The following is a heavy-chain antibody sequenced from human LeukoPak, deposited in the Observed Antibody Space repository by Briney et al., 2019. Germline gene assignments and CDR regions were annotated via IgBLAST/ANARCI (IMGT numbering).Heavy chain of an antibody. J-gene: IGHJ6*03. Sequence: PGGSLRLSCAASGFTFSSYWMSWVRQAPGKGLEWVANIKQDGSEKYYVDSVKGRFTISRDNSKNTLYLQMSSLRAEDTAVYYCARFSYYYYYYMDVWGKGTTVTISS. V-gene: IGHV3-7*01. CDR2: IKQDGSEK. CDR1: GFTFSSYW. CDR3: ARFSYYYYYYMDV.